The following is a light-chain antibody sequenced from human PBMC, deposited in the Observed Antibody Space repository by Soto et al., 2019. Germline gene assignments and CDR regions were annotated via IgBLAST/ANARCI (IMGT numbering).Light chain of an antibody. CDR1: QSVSSF. J-gene: IGKJ4*01. CDR2: VAS. V-gene: IGKV3-11*01. CDR3: QQRSNWPLT. Sequence: EIVLTQSPASLSLSPGERATRSCRASQSVSSFLAWYQQRPGQAPRLLIYVASNRATGIPARFSGSGSGADFTLTISSLEAEDFAVYYCQQRSNWPLTFGGGTKVEIK.